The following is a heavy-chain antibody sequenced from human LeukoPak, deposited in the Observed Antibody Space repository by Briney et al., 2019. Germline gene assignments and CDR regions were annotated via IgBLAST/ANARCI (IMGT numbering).Heavy chain of an antibody. D-gene: IGHD4-17*01. V-gene: IGHV3-30*18. Sequence: PGGSLRLSCAASGFTFSSYGMHWVRQAPGKGLEWVAVISYDGSNKYYADSVKGRFTISRDNSKNTLYLQMNSLRAEDTAVYYCAKGLRVYGDPTDAFDIWGQGTMVTVSS. CDR2: ISYDGSNK. J-gene: IGHJ3*02. CDR3: AKGLRVYGDPTDAFDI. CDR1: GFTFSSYG.